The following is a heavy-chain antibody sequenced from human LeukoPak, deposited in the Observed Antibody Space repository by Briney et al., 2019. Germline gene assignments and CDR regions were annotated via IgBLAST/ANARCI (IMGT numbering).Heavy chain of an antibody. D-gene: IGHD6-13*01. CDR1: GGSISSSNYY. Sequence: PSETLSLTCTVSGGSISSSNYYWGWIRQPPGKGLEWIGSIYYSGNTYYNPSLKSRVTISVDTSKNQFSLKLSSVTAADTVVYYCARSVGSRPTFDYWGQGTLVTVSS. CDR2: IYYSGNT. CDR3: ARSVGSRPTFDY. V-gene: IGHV4-39*01. J-gene: IGHJ4*02.